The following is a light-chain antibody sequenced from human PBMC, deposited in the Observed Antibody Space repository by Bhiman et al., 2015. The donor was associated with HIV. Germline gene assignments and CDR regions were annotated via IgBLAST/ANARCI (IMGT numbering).Light chain of an antibody. CDR2: QDN. CDR3: RAWDNSQYV. Sequence: SYELTQPPSVSVSPGQTASITCSGDKLGHKYACWYQQKPGQSPVLVIYQDNKRPSGIPERFSGSNSGNTATLTISGTQAMDEADYYCRAWDNSQYVFGPGTKVTVL. V-gene: IGLV3-1*01. J-gene: IGLJ1*01. CDR1: KLGHKY.